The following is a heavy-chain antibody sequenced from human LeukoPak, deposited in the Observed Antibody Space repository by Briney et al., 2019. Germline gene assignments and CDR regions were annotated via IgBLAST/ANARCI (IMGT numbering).Heavy chain of an antibody. CDR1: GYTFTSYA. D-gene: IGHD6-13*01. J-gene: IGHJ4*02. CDR2: INAGNGNT. Sequence: ASVKVSCKASGYTFTSYAMHWVRQAPGQRLEWMGWINAGNGNTKYSQKFQGRVTITRDTSASTAYMELSSLRSEDTAVYYCAMQAAARRGDYFDYWGQGTLVTVSS. CDR3: AMQAAARRGDYFDY. V-gene: IGHV1-3*01.